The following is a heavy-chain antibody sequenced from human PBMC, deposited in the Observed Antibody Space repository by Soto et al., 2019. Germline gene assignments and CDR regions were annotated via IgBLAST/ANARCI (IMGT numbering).Heavy chain of an antibody. CDR2: ISAYNGNT. CDR3: ARDIPSPSRGEEAFDI. J-gene: IGHJ3*02. CDR1: GYTFTSYG. V-gene: IGHV1-18*01. D-gene: IGHD3-10*01. Sequence: ASVKVSCKASGYTFTSYGISWVRQAPGQGLEWMGWISAYNGNTNYAQKLQGRVTMTTDTSTSTAYMELRSLRSDDTAVYYCARDIPSPSRGEEAFDIWGQGTMVTVSS.